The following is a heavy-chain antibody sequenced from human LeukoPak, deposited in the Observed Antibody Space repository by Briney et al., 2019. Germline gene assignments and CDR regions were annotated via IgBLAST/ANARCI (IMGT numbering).Heavy chain of an antibody. CDR1: GFTFSGRY. CDR3: ATESGWLFDH. J-gene: IGHJ4*02. CDR2: ISPNANTI. V-gene: IGHV3-11*04. D-gene: IGHD5-12*01. Sequence: PGGSLRLSCAAAGFTFSGRYMSWIRQAPGKGMEWVAYISPNANTIHYADSVKGRFTSSRDNAKNSLFLQVNGLRAEDTAVYYCATESGWLFDHWGQGTLVTVSS.